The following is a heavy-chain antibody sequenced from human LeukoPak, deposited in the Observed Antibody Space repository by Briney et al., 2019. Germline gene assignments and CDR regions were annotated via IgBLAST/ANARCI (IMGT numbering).Heavy chain of an antibody. Sequence: GGSLRLSCEASRFTFSTHWMHWVRQAPGTGLVWVSRIDSDGGNAYYADSVKGRFTISRDNAKNTLYLQMNSLRAEDTAVYYCARGGGVLTAIDFWGQGTLVTVSS. J-gene: IGHJ4*02. V-gene: IGHV3-74*01. CDR1: RFTFSTHW. D-gene: IGHD3-16*01. CDR3: ARGGGVLTAIDF. CDR2: IDSDGGNA.